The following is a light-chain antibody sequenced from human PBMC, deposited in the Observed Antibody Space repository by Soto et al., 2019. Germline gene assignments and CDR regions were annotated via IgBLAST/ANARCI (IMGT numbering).Light chain of an antibody. J-gene: IGKJ4*01. CDR2: GAS. Sequence: EIVMTQSPATLSVSPGERATLSCRASQSVSSNLAWYQQKPGQAPRLLIYGASTRATGIPARFSGSGSGTEFTLTISSLQSEDFAVYYCQPYNNWPPITFGGGTKVDIK. CDR1: QSVSSN. V-gene: IGKV3-15*01. CDR3: QPYNNWPPIT.